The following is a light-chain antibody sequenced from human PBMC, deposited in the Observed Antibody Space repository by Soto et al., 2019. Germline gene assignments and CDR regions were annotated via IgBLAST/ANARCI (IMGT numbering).Light chain of an antibody. J-gene: IGKJ1*01. CDR2: DAA. V-gene: IGKV3-11*01. Sequence: DIVLTQSPATLSLSPGDRATLSCRASQSVGTSLAWYKQQPGQAPRLLIHDAAYRASGIPERFSGSGSGTAFSLSISSLEPDDFAVYYCQHRSSWPRSFGRGTIVEV. CDR1: QSVGTS. CDR3: QHRSSWPRS.